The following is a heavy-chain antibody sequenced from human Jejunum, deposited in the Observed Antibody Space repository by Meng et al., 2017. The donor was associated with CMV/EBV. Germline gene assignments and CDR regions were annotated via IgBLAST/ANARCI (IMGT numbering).Heavy chain of an antibody. CDR2: ISSSGNT. CDR1: GDSINNHF. CDR3: ARGESRGYYYFDY. Sequence: QGNLQVSGQGLVRPSETLSLTCSVSGDSINNHFWSWIRQPAGKKLEWIGRISSSGNTNYTPSFKSRVIMSLDTSNNQFFLKLTSVTAADTALYYCARGESRGYYYFDYWGQGILVTVSS. V-gene: IGHV4-4*07. J-gene: IGHJ4*02. D-gene: IGHD3-22*01.